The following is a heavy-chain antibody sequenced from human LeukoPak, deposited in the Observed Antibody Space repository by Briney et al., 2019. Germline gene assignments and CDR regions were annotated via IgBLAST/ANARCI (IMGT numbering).Heavy chain of an antibody. CDR3: ARDLGIAAAGTFDY. V-gene: IGHV1-3*01. D-gene: IGHD6-13*01. CDR2: INAGNGNT. Sequence: GESLKISCKFSGYKVSDYWITWVRQAPGQRLEWMGWINAGNGNTKYSQKFQGRVTITRDTSASTAYMELSSLRSEDTAVYYCARDLGIAAAGTFDYWGQGTLVTVSS. CDR1: GYKVSDYW. J-gene: IGHJ4*02.